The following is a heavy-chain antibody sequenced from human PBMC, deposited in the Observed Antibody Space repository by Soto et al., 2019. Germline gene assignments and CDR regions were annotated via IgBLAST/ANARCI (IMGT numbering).Heavy chain of an antibody. J-gene: IGHJ4*02. V-gene: IGHV3-30*03. CDR3: VGGYYFGDY. Sequence: QVQLVESGGGVVQPGRSLRLSCAASGFTFSSYGMHWVRQAPDKGLQWVAVISYDGSNKYYADSVKGRFTISRDNSKNTLYLQMNSLRAEDTAVYYCVGGYYFGDYWGQGTLVTVSS. CDR1: GFTFSSYG. CDR2: ISYDGSNK. D-gene: IGHD3-22*01.